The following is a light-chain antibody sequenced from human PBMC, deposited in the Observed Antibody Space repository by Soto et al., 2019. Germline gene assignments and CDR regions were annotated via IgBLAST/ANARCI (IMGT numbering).Light chain of an antibody. Sequence: EIVMTQSQATLSVSPGERATLSCRASQSVSSNLAWYQQKPGQAPRLLIYGASTRATGIPARFSGSRSGTEFTLTISSLQSGDFAVYYCQQYNNWPPTFGQGTRLEIK. CDR3: QQYNNWPPT. CDR1: QSVSSN. J-gene: IGKJ5*01. V-gene: IGKV3-15*01. CDR2: GAS.